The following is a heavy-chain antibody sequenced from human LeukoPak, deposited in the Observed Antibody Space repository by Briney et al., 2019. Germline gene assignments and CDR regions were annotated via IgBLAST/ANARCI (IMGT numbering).Heavy chain of an antibody. CDR3: VREVGGAQAFYDILTGPRLDY. Sequence: GSLILSCAASAVTSFTYSITCFRQAAGRGVEWFASITAGGHSTYYAASVKDRFTISRDNSKSTLFLQMNSLRAEDTAVYYCVREVGGAQAFYDILTGPRLDYWGQGTLVTVSS. CDR2: ITAGGHST. D-gene: IGHD3-9*01. CDR1: AVTSFTYS. V-gene: IGHV3-23*01. J-gene: IGHJ4*02.